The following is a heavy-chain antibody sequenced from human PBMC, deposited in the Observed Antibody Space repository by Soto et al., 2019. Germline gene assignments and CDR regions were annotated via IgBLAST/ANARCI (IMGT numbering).Heavy chain of an antibody. V-gene: IGHV4-59*01. CDR1: GGSISSYY. Sequence: SETLSLTCTVSGGSISSYYWSWIRQPPGKGLEWIGYIYYSGSTNYNPSLKSRVTISVDTSKNQFSLKLSSVTAADTAVYYWAGGGRIAAAGTEYFQHWGQGTLVTVSS. D-gene: IGHD6-13*01. J-gene: IGHJ1*01. CDR3: AGGGRIAAAGTEYFQH. CDR2: IYYSGST.